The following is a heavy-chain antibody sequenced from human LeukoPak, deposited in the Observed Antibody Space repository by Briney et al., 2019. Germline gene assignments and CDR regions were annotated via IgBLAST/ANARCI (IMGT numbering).Heavy chain of an antibody. CDR3: ARESNGYSSSWYDY. CDR2: ISSSSSYI. J-gene: IGHJ4*02. CDR1: GFTFSSYS. D-gene: IGHD6-13*01. V-gene: IGHV3-21*01. Sequence: GGSLRLSCAASGFTFSSYSMNWVRQALGKGRGWVSSISSSSSYIYYADSVKGRFTISRDNAKNSLYLQMNSLRAEDTAVYYCARESNGYSSSWYDYWGQGTLVTVFS.